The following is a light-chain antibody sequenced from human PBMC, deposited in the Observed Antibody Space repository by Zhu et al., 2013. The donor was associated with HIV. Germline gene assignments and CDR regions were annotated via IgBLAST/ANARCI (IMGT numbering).Light chain of an antibody. J-gene: IGKJ1*01. V-gene: IGKV3D-20*02. CDR3: QQRANWPRT. Sequence: DIVLTQSPGTLSVSPGERATLSCTASQSVSSSYLTWYQQRPGQAPRLLIFGASSRASGIPDRFSGSGSGTDYTLTISSLESEDFAIYYCQQRANWPRTFGQGTKVEI. CDR1: QSVSSSY. CDR2: GAS.